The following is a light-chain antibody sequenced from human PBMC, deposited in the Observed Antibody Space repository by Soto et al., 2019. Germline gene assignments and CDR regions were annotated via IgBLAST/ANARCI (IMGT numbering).Light chain of an antibody. CDR1: QSVISSY. J-gene: IGKJ4*01. V-gene: IGKV3-20*01. Sequence: EIVLTQSPGTLSLSPGERATLSCRASQSVISSYLAWYQQKAGQAPRLLIYGASNRATGIPDRFSGSGSGTDFPLTISRLELEDFAVYYCQQYGKSPLTFGGGTKVEIK. CDR3: QQYGKSPLT. CDR2: GAS.